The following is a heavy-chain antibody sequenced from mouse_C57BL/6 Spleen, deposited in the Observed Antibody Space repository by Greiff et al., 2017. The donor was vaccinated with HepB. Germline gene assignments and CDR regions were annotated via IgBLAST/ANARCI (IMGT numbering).Heavy chain of an antibody. CDR3: ARDRGYDYDGDYYAMDY. J-gene: IGHJ4*01. CDR1: GFTFSSYA. D-gene: IGHD2-4*01. CDR2: ISDGGSYT. V-gene: IGHV5-4*01. Sequence: DVMLVESGGGLVKPGGSLKLSCAASGFTFSSYAMSWVRQTPEKRLEWVATISDGGSYTYYPDNVKGRFTISRDNAKNNLYLQMSHLKSEDTAMYYCARDRGYDYDGDYYAMDYWGQGTSVTVSS.